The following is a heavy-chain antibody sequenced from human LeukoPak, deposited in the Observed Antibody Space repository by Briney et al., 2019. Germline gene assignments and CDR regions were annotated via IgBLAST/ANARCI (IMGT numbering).Heavy chain of an antibody. Sequence: PGGSLRLSCAASGFTFSSYSMNWVRQAPGKGLEWVSYISSSGSTIYYADSVKGRFTISRDNAKNSLYLQMNSLRAEDTAVYYCASVGGVYYGSGSPTSYWGQGTLVSVSS. CDR3: ASVGGVYYGSGSPTSY. D-gene: IGHD3-10*01. CDR1: GFTFSSYS. J-gene: IGHJ4*02. CDR2: ISSSGSTI. V-gene: IGHV3-48*04.